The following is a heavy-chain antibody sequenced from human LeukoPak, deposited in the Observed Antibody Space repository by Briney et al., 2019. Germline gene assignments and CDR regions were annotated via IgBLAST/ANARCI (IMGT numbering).Heavy chain of an antibody. CDR1: GFTVSSYG. J-gene: IGHJ3*01. CDR2: FSATDGSA. CDR3: AKARIAAAGTGAFDV. D-gene: IGHD6-13*01. V-gene: IGHV3-23*01. Sequence: PRGCLRLSCAASGFTVSSYGMSWVRQAPRKGLGWVSAFSATDGSAQYAESVRGRFTISRDNSKNSLYLQMNSLRDEDTAVYFCAKARIAAAGTGAFDVWGQGTMVTVSS.